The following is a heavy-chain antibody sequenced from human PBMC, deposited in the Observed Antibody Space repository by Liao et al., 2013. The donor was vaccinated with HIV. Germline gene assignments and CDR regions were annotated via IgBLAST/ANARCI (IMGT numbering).Heavy chain of an antibody. Sequence: QVQLQESGPGLVKPSQTLSLTCTVSGGSISSGSYYWSWIRQPAGKGLEWIGRIYTSGSTNYNPSLKSRVTISVDTSKNQFSLKLSSVTAADTAVYYCARDLVPLSGEYYFDYWGQGTLVTVSS. V-gene: IGHV4-61*02. D-gene: IGHD1-1*01. J-gene: IGHJ4*02. CDR1: GGSISSGSYY. CDR3: ARDLVPLSGEYYFDY. CDR2: IYTSGST.